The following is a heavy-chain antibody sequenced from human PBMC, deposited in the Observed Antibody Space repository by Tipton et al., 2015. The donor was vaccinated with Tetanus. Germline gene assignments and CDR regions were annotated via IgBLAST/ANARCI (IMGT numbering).Heavy chain of an antibody. V-gene: IGHV3-48*02. Sequence: SLRLSCAGSGFNFHSYSMNWVRQAPGKGLEWIACFSTYRKTIYYADAVKGRFTISRDNAKNTLFLQMSSLTDEDTAVYYCVREGLVFGPAKLSYFDYWGRGTLLTVSS. D-gene: IGHD6-25*01. CDR2: FSTYRKTI. CDR1: GFNFHSYS. J-gene: IGHJ4*02. CDR3: VREGLVFGPAKLSYFDY.